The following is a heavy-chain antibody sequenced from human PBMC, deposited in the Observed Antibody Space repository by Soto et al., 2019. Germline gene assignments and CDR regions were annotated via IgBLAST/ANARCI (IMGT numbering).Heavy chain of an antibody. V-gene: IGHV1-69*06. CDR1: GGTFSTYS. D-gene: IGHD1-26*01. Sequence: QVQLVQSGAEVKKPGSSVKVSCKTSGGTFSTYSIVWVRQAPGEGLEWMGGIIPIFGTANYAQKFQDRVTIPADKSTNTAFMELSSLKSADTAMYYCASSSGNNYGVGTNYYFDYWGQGTLVTVSS. CDR2: IIPIFGTA. J-gene: IGHJ4*02. CDR3: ASSSGNNYGVGTNYYFDY.